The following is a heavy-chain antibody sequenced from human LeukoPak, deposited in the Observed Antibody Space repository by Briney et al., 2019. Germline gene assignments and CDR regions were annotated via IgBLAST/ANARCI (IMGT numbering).Heavy chain of an antibody. V-gene: IGHV1-69*13. J-gene: IGHJ6*04. Sequence: SVKVSCKASGGTFSSYAISWVRQAPGQGLEWMGVIIPIFGTANYAQKFQGRVTITADESTSTAYMELSSLRSEDTAVYYCARGRGVIILVSYYYYGMDVWGKGTTVTVSS. CDR1: GGTFSSYA. D-gene: IGHD3-10*01. CDR2: IIPIFGTA. CDR3: ARGRGVIILVSYYYYGMDV.